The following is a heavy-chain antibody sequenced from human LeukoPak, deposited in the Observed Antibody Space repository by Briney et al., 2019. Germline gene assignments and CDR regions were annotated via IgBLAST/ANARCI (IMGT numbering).Heavy chain of an antibody. Sequence: GGSLRLSCAASGFTVSSNYMSWVRQAPGKGLEWVSVIYSGGSTYYADSVRGRFTISRDNSKNTLYLQMNSLRAEDTAVYYCARDLSTYSSMQPFDPWGQGTLVTVSS. J-gene: IGHJ5*02. V-gene: IGHV3-53*01. CDR3: ARDLSTYSSMQPFDP. CDR1: GFTVSSNY. CDR2: IYSGGST. D-gene: IGHD6-13*01.